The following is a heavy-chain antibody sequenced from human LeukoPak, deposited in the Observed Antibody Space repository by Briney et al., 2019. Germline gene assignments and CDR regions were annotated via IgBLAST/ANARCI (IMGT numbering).Heavy chain of an antibody. CDR2: IHYTGST. V-gene: IGHV4-59*01. CDR1: GGSISNYY. J-gene: IGHJ5*02. Sequence: PSETLSLTCAVSGGSISNYYWSWLRQPPGKGLEWIGYIHYTGSTIDNPSLNSRVTISVDTSKSQFSLKLTSVTTADTAVYYCARHSGTYLNWFDPWGQGTLVTVSS. CDR3: ARHSGTYLNWFDP. D-gene: IGHD1-26*01.